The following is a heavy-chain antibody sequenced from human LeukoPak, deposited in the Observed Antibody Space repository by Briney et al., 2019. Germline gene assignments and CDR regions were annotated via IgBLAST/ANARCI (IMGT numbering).Heavy chain of an antibody. CDR3: APYCSGGSCYGVDY. J-gene: IGHJ4*02. D-gene: IGHD2-15*01. Sequence: PGGSLRLSCAASGFTFSSYAMSWVRQAPGKGLEWVSAISGSGGSTYYADSVKGRFTISRDNSKNTLYLQMNSLRAEDTAVYYCAPYCSGGSCYGVDYWGQGTPVTVSS. V-gene: IGHV3-23*01. CDR1: GFTFSSYA. CDR2: ISGSGGST.